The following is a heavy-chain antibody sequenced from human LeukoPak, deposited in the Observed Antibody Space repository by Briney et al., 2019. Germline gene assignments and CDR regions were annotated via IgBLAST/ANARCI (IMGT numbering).Heavy chain of an antibody. CDR1: GFTFSGYW. J-gene: IGHJ4*02. D-gene: IGHD3-10*01. CDR3: ARVTFYYGSGTYQYFFDY. CDR2: IKQDGSEK. V-gene: IGHV3-7*03. Sequence: PGGSLRLSCAASGFTFSGYWMSWVRQAPGKGREWVANIKQDGSEKYYEDSVKGRFTISRDNAKNSLYLQMNSLRAEDTAVYYCARVTFYYGSGTYQYFFDYWGQGTLVTVSS.